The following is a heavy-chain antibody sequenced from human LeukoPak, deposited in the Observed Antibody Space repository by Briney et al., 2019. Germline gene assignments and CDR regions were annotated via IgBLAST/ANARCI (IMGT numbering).Heavy chain of an antibody. Sequence: SETLSLTCTVSGGSVSSSSYHWGWIRQPPGKGLEWIGSVFYSGSTYYNPSLKSRVTMSVDTSKNQFSLKLSSVIAADTAVYYCARLWSTDCSGGSCPHQANYWGQGTLVTVSS. CDR1: GGSVSSSSYH. J-gene: IGHJ4*02. CDR2: VFYSGST. V-gene: IGHV4-39*01. CDR3: ARLWSTDCSGGSCPHQANY. D-gene: IGHD2-15*01.